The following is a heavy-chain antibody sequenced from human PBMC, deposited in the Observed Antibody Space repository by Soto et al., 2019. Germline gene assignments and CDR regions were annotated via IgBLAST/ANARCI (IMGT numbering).Heavy chain of an antibody. D-gene: IGHD6-19*01. CDR2: IKSISDGETT. V-gene: IGHV3-15*07. Sequence: LVESGGGIVQPGGSLRLSCVASGFTFSHAWMDWVLQAPGKGLEWVGRIKSISDGETTNYAASVAGRFTISRDDSKNTLFLHVNSLKTEDTGVYYCTRRIAVAGTYYFDYWGQGTLVTVSA. CDR1: GFTFSHAW. J-gene: IGHJ4*02. CDR3: TRRIAVAGTYYFDY.